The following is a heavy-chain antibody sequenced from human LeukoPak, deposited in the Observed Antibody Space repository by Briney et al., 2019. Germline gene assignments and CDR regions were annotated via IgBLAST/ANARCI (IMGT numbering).Heavy chain of an antibody. V-gene: IGHV4-59*01. CDR3: ARDRLGRCSGGSCYDPEYFQH. D-gene: IGHD2-15*01. CDR1: GGSISSYY. J-gene: IGHJ1*01. CDR2: IYYSGST. Sequence: SETLSLTCTVSGGSISSYYWSWIRQPPGKGLEWIGYIYYSGSTNYNPSLKSRVTISVDTSKNQFSLKLSSVTAADTAVYYCARDRLGRCSGGSCYDPEYFQHWGQGTLVTVSS.